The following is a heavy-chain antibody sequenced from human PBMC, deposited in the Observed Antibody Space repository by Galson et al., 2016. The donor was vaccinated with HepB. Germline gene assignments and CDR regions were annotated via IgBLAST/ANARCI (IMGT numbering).Heavy chain of an antibody. J-gene: IGHJ3*02. CDR1: GYSFTKHW. Sequence: QSGAEVKKPGESLKISCKVSGYSFTKHWIDWVRQMPGKGLEWMGRIDPSDSYTNYGPTFQGHVTISTDRATNTASLQWSSLKVSDTGLYFCARQEFCSGSNCRVDAFDIWGQGTTVTVSS. CDR3: ARQEFCSGSNCRVDAFDI. CDR2: IDPSDSYT. V-gene: IGHV5-10-1*01. D-gene: IGHD2-15*01.